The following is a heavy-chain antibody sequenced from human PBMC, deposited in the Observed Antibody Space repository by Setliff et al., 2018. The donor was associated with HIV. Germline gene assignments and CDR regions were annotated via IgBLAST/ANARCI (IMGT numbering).Heavy chain of an antibody. V-gene: IGHV4-59*08. D-gene: IGHD3-22*01. Sequence: PSETLSLTCTVSGGSISRYYWSWIRQPPGKGLEWLGYVSYSGSTNFNPSLESRLAMSVDMSKNHFSLKLRSVTAADTAVYYCARHGHFYDSSSSDAFDIWGHGTMVTVSS. CDR3: ARHGHFYDSSSSDAFDI. CDR1: GGSISRYY. CDR2: VSYSGST. J-gene: IGHJ3*02.